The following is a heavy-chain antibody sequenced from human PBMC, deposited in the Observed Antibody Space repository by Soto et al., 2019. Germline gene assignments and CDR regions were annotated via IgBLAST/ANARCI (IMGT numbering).Heavy chain of an antibody. CDR3: AKGAPRYRLPLDY. Sequence: PGGSIRLACAVSGFTLKSYEMAGFPQAPGKGLERVSTISRSGTSPHSADAVKGRFTISRDISKNTLYLQMNSLRVEDTALYSCAKGAPRYRLPLDYWGLGTLVTVSS. J-gene: IGHJ4*02. V-gene: IGHV3-23*01. CDR2: ISRSGTSP. CDR1: GFTLKSYE. D-gene: IGHD1-26*01.